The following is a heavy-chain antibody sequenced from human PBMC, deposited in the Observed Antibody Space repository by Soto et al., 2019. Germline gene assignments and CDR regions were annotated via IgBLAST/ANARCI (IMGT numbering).Heavy chain of an antibody. Sequence: SETLSLTCTASGGSISSYYWSWIRQPPGKGLEWIGYIYYSGFTYYNPSLKSRVTISVDTSKNQFSLKLSSVTAADTAVYYCARSVFPWGQGTLVTVSS. CDR3: ARSVFP. CDR2: IYYSGFT. CDR1: GGSISSYY. V-gene: IGHV4-59*12. J-gene: IGHJ5*02.